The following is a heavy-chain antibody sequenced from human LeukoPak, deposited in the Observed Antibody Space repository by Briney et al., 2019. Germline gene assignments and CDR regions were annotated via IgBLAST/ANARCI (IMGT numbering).Heavy chain of an antibody. V-gene: IGHV4-34*01. J-gene: IGHJ4*02. CDR1: GGSFSGYY. CDR3: ARDVDTSMGYDC. CDR2: INHSGST. Sequence: SETLSLTCAVYGGSFSGYYWSWIRQPPGKGLEWIGEINHSGSTNYNPSLKSRVTISVDTSKNQFSLKLSSVTAADTAVYYGARDVDTSMGYDCWGQGPLVTVPS. D-gene: IGHD5-18*01.